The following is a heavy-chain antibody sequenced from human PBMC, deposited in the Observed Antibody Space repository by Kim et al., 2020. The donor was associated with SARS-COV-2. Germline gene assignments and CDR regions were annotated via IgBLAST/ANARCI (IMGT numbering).Heavy chain of an antibody. Sequence: GGSLRLSCAASGFTFSSYGMHWVRQAPGKGLEWVAVIWYDGSNKYYADSVKGRFTISRDNSKNTLYLQMNSLRAEDTAVYYCARDQGDYDILTGYYMGPPWDWGQGTLVTVSS. CDR2: IWYDGSNK. CDR1: GFTFSSYG. J-gene: IGHJ4*02. D-gene: IGHD3-9*01. CDR3: ARDQGDYDILTGYYMGPPWD. V-gene: IGHV3-33*01.